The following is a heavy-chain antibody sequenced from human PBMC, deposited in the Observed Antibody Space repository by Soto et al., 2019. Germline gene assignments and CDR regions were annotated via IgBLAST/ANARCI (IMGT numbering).Heavy chain of an antibody. CDR2: INPIVGTT. CDR3: ARLMTTVTTSHYYGMGV. J-gene: IGHJ6*02. D-gene: IGHD4-17*01. Sequence: ASVTVSCQASGGTFSSYAISWVRQAPGQGLEWMGIINPIVGTTNYAQKFQGRVTITRDTSTSTVYMELSSLRSEDTAVYYCARLMTTVTTSHYYGMGVWGQGTTVTVSS. CDR1: GGTFSSYA. V-gene: IGHV1-46*01.